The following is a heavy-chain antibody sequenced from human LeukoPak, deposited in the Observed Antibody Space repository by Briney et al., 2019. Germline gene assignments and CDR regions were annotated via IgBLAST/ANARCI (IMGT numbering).Heavy chain of an antibody. CDR2: ISWNSGRI. CDR1: GLTFDDYA. CDR3: AKGYCGTTDCPLDY. V-gene: IGHV3-9*01. J-gene: IGHJ4*02. Sequence: GGTLRLSCAASGLTFDDYAMHRVRQAPGKGVEGGSGISWNSGRIDYADSVKGRFIVSRDNAKNSLYLQMNSLRVEDTAFYYCAKGYCGTTDCPLDYWGQGTLVTVSS. D-gene: IGHD1-26*01.